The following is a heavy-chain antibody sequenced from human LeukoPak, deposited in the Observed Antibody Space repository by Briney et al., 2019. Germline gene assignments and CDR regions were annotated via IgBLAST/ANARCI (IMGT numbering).Heavy chain of an antibody. CDR2: IYYSGST. V-gene: IGHV4-30-4*01. D-gene: IGHD4-23*01. CDR3: ARDLLNEGNHLDY. Sequence: SETLSLTCTVSGGSISSGDYYWSWIRQPPGKGLKWIGYIYYSGSTYYNPSLKSRVTISVDTSKNQFSLKLSSVTAADTAVYYCARDLLNEGNHLDYWGQGTLVTVSS. J-gene: IGHJ4*02. CDR1: GGSISSGDYY.